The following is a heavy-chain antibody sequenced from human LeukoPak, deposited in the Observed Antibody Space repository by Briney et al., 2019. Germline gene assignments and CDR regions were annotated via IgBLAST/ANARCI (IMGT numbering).Heavy chain of an antibody. CDR2: ISGSGGST. CDR1: GFTFSSYG. J-gene: IGHJ4*02. V-gene: IGHV3-23*01. D-gene: IGHD6-6*01. Sequence: HPGGSLRLSCAASGFTFSSYGMSWVRQAPGKGLEWVSAISGSGGSTYYADSVKGRFTISRNNSEKSLYLQMNSLRDEDTAIYYCAKMTFAARPYFDDWGQGTLVTVSS. CDR3: AKMTFAARPYFDD.